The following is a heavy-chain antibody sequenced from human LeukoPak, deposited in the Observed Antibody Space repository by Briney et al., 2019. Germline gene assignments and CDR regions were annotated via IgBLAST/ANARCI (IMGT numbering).Heavy chain of an antibody. CDR3: ARTYYDILTGPYYYYGMDV. J-gene: IGHJ6*02. D-gene: IGHD3-9*01. V-gene: IGHV1-46*01. CDR2: INPSGGST. Sequence: ASVKVSCKASGYTFTSYYMHWVRQAPGQGLEWMGIINPSGGSTSYAQKFQGRVTMTRDTSTSTVYMELSSLRSEDTAVYYCARTYYDILTGPYYYYGMDVWGQGTTVTVSS. CDR1: GYTFTSYY.